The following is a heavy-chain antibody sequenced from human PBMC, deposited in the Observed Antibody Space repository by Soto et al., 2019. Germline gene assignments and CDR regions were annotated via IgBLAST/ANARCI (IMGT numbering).Heavy chain of an antibody. CDR3: TRFANYYDTSGFLY. V-gene: IGHV3-74*01. Sequence: EVQLVESGGGLVQPGGSLRLSCAASGFSFSGNWMHWVRQTPGKGLEWVSRISSDGRSTTYADSVKGRFTISRDNAKNTLYLQMNSLRAEDTARYYCTRFANYYDTSGFLYWGQGALVTVSS. D-gene: IGHD3-22*01. J-gene: IGHJ4*02. CDR1: GFSFSGNW. CDR2: ISSDGRST.